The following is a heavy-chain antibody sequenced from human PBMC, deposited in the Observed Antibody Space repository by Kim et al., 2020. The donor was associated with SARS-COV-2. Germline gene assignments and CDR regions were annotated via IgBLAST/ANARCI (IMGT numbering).Heavy chain of an antibody. Sequence: GGSLRLSCAASGFTFSSYSMNWVRQAPGKGLEWVSSISSSSSYIYYADSVKGRFTISRDNAKNSLYLQMNSLRAEDTAVYYCARDPVLRFLEWLPYYYYGMDVWGQGTTVTVSS. V-gene: IGHV3-21*01. D-gene: IGHD3-3*01. CDR1: GFTFSSYS. J-gene: IGHJ6*02. CDR2: ISSSSSYI. CDR3: ARDPVLRFLEWLPYYYYGMDV.